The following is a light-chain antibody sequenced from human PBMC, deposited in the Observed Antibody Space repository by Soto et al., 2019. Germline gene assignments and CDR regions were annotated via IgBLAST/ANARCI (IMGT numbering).Light chain of an antibody. Sequence: DIVMTQSPDSLAVSLGERATINCKSSQSVLHSSNNKNYLAWYQQKSGQAPKLLIYWASTRDSGVPDRFSGSGSGTEFTLTISSLQAEDVAIYYCQQYYSTPGFTFGPGTKVDIK. CDR2: WAS. J-gene: IGKJ3*01. CDR3: QQYYSTPGFT. CDR1: QSVLHSSNNKNY. V-gene: IGKV4-1*01.